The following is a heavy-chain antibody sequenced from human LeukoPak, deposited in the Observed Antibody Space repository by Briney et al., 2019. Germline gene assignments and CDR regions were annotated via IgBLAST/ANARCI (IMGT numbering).Heavy chain of an antibody. CDR3: ARVGSSIVGATAFDY. J-gene: IGHJ4*02. V-gene: IGHV3-74*01. CDR2: INSDGSST. D-gene: IGHD1-26*01. CDR1: GFTFSSYW. Sequence: GGSLRLSCAAPGFTFSSYWMHWVRQAPGKGLVWVSRINSDGSSTSYADSVKGRFTISRDNAKNTLYLQMNSLRAEDTAVYYCARVGSSIVGATAFDYWGQGTLVTVSS.